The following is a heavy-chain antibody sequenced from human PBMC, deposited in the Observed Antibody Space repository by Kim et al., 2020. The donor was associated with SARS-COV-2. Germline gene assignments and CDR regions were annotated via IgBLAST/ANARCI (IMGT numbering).Heavy chain of an antibody. J-gene: IGHJ5*02. CDR1: GFTFSRYA. Sequence: GGSLRLSCAASGFTFSRYAMSWVRQAPGKGLEWGSAISDSGGSTYYADSVKGRFTISRDNSKNTLSLQMNSLRAEDTAVYYCAKGRFGPGDPWGQGTLVTVSS. CDR2: ISDSGGST. D-gene: IGHD3-16*01. V-gene: IGHV3-23*01. CDR3: AKGRFGPGDP.